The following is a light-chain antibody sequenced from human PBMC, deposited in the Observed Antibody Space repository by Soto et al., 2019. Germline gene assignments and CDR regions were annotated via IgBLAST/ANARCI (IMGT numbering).Light chain of an antibody. Sequence: QSVVTQPPSASGTPGQRVIISCSGSSSNSGSNTVTWYQQLPGTAPRLLLYSNDQRPSGVPDRFSGSKSGTSASLAISGLQSEDEADYYCATWDDSMSGVLFGGGTKLTVL. CDR2: SND. V-gene: IGLV1-44*01. CDR3: ATWDDSMSGVL. J-gene: IGLJ2*01. CDR1: SSNSGSNT.